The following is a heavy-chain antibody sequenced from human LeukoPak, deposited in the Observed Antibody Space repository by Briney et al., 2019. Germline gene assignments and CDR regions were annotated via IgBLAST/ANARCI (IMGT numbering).Heavy chain of an antibody. Sequence: GGSLRLSCAASGFTFSSYGMHWVRQAPGKGLEWVAVIWYDGSNKYYADSVKGRFTISRDNSKNTLYLQMNSLRAEDTAVYYCARVSGYSGYDYSPLDYWGQGTLVTVSS. D-gene: IGHD5-12*01. J-gene: IGHJ4*02. V-gene: IGHV3-33*01. CDR3: ARVSGYSGYDYSPLDY. CDR2: IWYDGSNK. CDR1: GFTFSSYG.